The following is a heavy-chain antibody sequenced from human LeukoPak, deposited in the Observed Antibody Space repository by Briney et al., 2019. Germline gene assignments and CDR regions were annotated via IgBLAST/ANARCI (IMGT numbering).Heavy chain of an antibody. CDR2: IYADGSS. Sequence: SQTLSLTCTVSGGSVGSDNSYWNWIRQPAGKGLEWIGRIYADGSSTYNPSLKSRVTILVDTSKNHFSLSLSSMTAADMAVYSCARGYYYRTWGLGTLVTVSS. CDR3: ARGYYYRT. D-gene: IGHD3-10*01. V-gene: IGHV4-61*02. J-gene: IGHJ4*02. CDR1: GGSVGSDNSY.